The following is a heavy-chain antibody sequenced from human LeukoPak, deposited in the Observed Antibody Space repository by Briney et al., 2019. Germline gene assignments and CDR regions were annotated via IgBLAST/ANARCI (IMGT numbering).Heavy chain of an antibody. CDR3: AKGGSSGYYFPFDY. V-gene: IGHV3-23*01. CDR1: GFTFSSYA. D-gene: IGHD3-22*01. CDR2: ISGSGGST. J-gene: IGHJ4*02. Sequence: GASLRLSCAASGFTFSSYAMSWVRQAPGKGLEWVSAISGSGGSTYYADSVKGRFTISRDNSKNTLYLQMNSLRAEDTAVYSCAKGGSSGYYFPFDYWGQGTLVTVSS.